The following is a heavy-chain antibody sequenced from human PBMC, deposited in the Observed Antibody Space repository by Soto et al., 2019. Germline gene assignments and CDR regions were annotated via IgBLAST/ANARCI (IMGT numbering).Heavy chain of an antibody. CDR3: PRDWRVGA. D-gene: IGHD1-26*01. Sequence: QGQLVPSGADVKKPGASVKFSCKAAVYTFTSYDLNWVRHATGQGLEWMGWMNPNSGNAGYAQKSQGRVTMPRNTSISTAYMELSSLRSEDTAMYYCPRDWRVGAWGQGTLVTVSS. CDR2: MNPNSGNA. J-gene: IGHJ4*02. V-gene: IGHV1-8*01. CDR1: VYTFTSYD.